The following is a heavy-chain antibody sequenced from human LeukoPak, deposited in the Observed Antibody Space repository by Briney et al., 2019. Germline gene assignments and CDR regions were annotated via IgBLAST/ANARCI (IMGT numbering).Heavy chain of an antibody. CDR1: GYTFTSYY. J-gene: IGHJ3*02. D-gene: IGHD5-24*01. Sequence: GASVKVSCKASGYTFTSYYMHWVRQAPGQGLEWMGIINPSGGSTSYAQKFQGRVTMTRDTSTSTVYMELSSLRSEDTAVYYCARGVEMVYWRDAFDIWGQGTMVTVSS. CDR3: ARGVEMVYWRDAFDI. CDR2: INPSGGST. V-gene: IGHV1-46*01.